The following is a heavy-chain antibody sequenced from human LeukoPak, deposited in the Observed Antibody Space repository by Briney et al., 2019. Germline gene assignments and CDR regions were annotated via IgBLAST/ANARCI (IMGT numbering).Heavy chain of an antibody. CDR2: IKWNGGST. D-gene: IGHD6-6*01. J-gene: IGHJ4*02. CDR1: GFTFDDYG. CDR3: ARTSFSHRGSSSVGDSWGTTY. V-gene: IGHV3-20*04. Sequence: SGGSLRLSCAASGFTFDDYGMSWVRQAPGKGLEWVSGIKWNGGSTGYADSVKGRFTISRDNSKNTLYLQMNSLRAEDTAVYYCARTSFSHRGSSSVGDSWGTTYWGQGTLVTVSS.